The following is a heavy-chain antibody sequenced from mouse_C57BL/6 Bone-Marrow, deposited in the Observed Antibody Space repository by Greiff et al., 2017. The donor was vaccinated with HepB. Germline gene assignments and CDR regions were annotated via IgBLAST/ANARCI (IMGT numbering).Heavy chain of an antibody. Sequence: EVQLQQSGGGLVKPGGSLKLSCAASGFTFSSYAMSWVRQTPEKRLEWVATISDGGSYTYYPDNVKGRFTISRDNAKNNLYLQMSHLKSEDTAMYYCARDWAAQASYAMDYWGQGTSVTVSS. V-gene: IGHV5-4*01. CDR3: ARDWAAQASYAMDY. J-gene: IGHJ4*01. D-gene: IGHD3-2*02. CDR1: GFTFSSYA. CDR2: ISDGGSYT.